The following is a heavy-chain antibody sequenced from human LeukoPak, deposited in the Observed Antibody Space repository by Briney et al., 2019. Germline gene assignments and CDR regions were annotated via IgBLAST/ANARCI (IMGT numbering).Heavy chain of an antibody. V-gene: IGHV3-23*01. CDR2: ISGSGGST. Sequence: GGSLRLSCAASGFTFSSYAMSWVRQAPGKGLEWVSTISGSGGSTFYADSVKGRFAISRDNSKNTLYLQMNSLRAEDTAVYYCAKVYGMNSFGAFDIWGHGTMVTVSS. CDR1: GFTFSSYA. J-gene: IGHJ3*02. D-gene: IGHD3-10*01. CDR3: AKVYGMNSFGAFDI.